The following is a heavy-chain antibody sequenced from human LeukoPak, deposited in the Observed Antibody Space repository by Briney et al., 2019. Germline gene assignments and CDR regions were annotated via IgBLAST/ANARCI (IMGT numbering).Heavy chain of an antibody. Sequence: GGSLRLSCAASGFTFSDEGMHWVRQAPGKGLEWVSFIHVDANEIYYADSVKGRFTISRDSSKNTLHLQMNSLRPDDTAVYYCAKRGSDYGDYVAFDYWGQGTLVTVSS. J-gene: IGHJ4*02. V-gene: IGHV3-30*02. CDR3: AKRGSDYGDYVAFDY. CDR2: IHVDANEI. CDR1: GFTFSDEG. D-gene: IGHD4-17*01.